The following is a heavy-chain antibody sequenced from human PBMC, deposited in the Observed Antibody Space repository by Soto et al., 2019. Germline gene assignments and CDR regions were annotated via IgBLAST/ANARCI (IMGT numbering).Heavy chain of an antibody. Sequence: QLQLQESGSGLVKPSQTLSLTCAVSGGSISSGGYSWSWIRQPPGKGLAWIGYIYHSGSTYYNPSLKSRVTISVARSKNQFSLKLSSVTAADTAVYYCASSMTTVTTFAYWGQGTLVTVSS. J-gene: IGHJ4*02. V-gene: IGHV4-30-2*01. CDR1: GGSISSGGYS. D-gene: IGHD4-17*01. CDR2: IYHSGST. CDR3: ASSMTTVTTFAY.